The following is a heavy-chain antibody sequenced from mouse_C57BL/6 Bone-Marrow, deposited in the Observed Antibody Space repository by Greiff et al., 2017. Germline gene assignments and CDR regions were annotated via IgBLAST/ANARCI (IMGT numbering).Heavy chain of an antibody. Sequence: EVHLVESGGDLVKPGGSLKLSCAASGFTFSSYGMSWVRQTPDKRLEWVATISSGGSYTYYPDRVKGRFTISRDNAKNTLYLQMSSLKSEDTAMYYCARRGTTGFAYWGQGTLVTVSA. CDR3: ARRGTTGFAY. J-gene: IGHJ3*01. CDR1: GFTFSSYG. V-gene: IGHV5-6*01. CDR2: ISSGGSYT. D-gene: IGHD1-1*01.